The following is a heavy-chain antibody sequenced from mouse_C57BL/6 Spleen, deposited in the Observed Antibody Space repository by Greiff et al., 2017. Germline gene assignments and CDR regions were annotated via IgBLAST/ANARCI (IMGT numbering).Heavy chain of an antibody. V-gene: IGHV1-69*01. J-gene: IGHJ4*01. CDR3: ARSGLNWDGAMDY. D-gene: IGHD4-1*02. CDR2: IDPSDSYT. Sequence: VQLQQPGAELVMPGASVKLSCKASGYTFTSYWMHWVKQRPGQGLEWIGEIDPSDSYTNYNQKFKGKSTLTVDKSSSTAYMQLSSLTSEDSAVYYCARSGLNWDGAMDYWGQGTSVTVSS. CDR1: GYTFTSYW.